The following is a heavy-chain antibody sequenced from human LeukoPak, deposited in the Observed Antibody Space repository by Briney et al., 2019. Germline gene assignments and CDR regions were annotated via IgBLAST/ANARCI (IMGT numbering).Heavy chain of an antibody. D-gene: IGHD2-2*02. CDR3: ARDSSALYCSSTSCYNGGFDP. CDR2: ISSSGSTI. CDR1: GFTFSDYY. Sequence: GGSLRLSCAASGFTFSDYYMSWIRQAPGKGLEWVSYISSSGSTIYYADSVKGRFTISRDNAKNSPYLQMNSLRAEDTAVYYCARDSSALYCSSTSCYNGGFDPWGQGTLVTVSS. J-gene: IGHJ5*02. V-gene: IGHV3-11*01.